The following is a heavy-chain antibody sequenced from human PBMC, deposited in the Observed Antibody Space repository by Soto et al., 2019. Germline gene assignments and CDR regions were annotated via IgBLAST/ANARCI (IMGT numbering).Heavy chain of an antibody. CDR2: INPSGGST. V-gene: IGHV1-46*01. CDR3: ARDRAVVGKAAIPIWGMEV. J-gene: IGHJ6*02. D-gene: IGHD2-2*02. Sequence: DSLQVSCKASGYTFTSYYMHWVRQAPGQGLEWMGIINPSGGSTSYAQKFQGRVTMTRDTSTSTVYMELSSLRSEDTAVYYCARDRAVVGKAAIPIWGMEVGGQ. CDR1: GYTFTSYY.